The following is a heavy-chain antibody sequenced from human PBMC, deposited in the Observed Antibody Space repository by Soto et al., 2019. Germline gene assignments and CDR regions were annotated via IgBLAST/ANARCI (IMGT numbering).Heavy chain of an antibody. J-gene: IGHJ4*02. D-gene: IGHD2-2*01. Sequence: SDTLSLTFAVFVGSFRGYYWTWIRQPPGKGLEWIGDSNHSGSTNHNPSLKSRVTISVDTFMNQFSLKLSSVTAADTAIYYCARAVGDTSCHLHIDYWGQGTLVTVSS. V-gene: IGHV4-34*01. CDR3: ARAVGDTSCHLHIDY. CDR1: VGSFRGYY. CDR2: SNHSGST.